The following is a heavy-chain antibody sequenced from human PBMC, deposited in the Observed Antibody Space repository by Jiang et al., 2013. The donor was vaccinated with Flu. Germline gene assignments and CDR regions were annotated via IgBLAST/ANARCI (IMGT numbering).Heavy chain of an antibody. Sequence: TCSGLVKPSETLSLTCTVSGGSISSYYWSWIRQPPGKGLEWIGYIYYSGSTNYNPSLKSRVTISVDTSKNQFSLKLSSVTAADTAVYYCARETQTVIGDYYYYYGMDVWGQGTTVTVSS. D-gene: IGHD3-22*01. CDR3: ARETQTVIGDYYYYYGMDV. CDR1: GGSISSYY. V-gene: IGHV4-59*01. CDR2: IYYSGST. J-gene: IGHJ6*02.